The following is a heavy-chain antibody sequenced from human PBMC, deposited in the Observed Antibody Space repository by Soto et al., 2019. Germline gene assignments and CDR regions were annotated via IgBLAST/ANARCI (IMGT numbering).Heavy chain of an antibody. CDR1: GYTFTSYA. V-gene: IGHV1-3*05. D-gene: IGHD3-3*01. CDR2: INAGNGNT. J-gene: IGHJ5*02. CDR3: AIGYDFVSCPQDP. Sequence: QVQLVQSGAEEKKPGASVKVSCKASGYTFTSYAMHWVRQAPGQRLEWMGWINAGNGNTKYSQKFPGRVTITRDTSASTAYMELSSLRSEDTSVYYCAIGYDFVSCPQDPWGQGTLVTVSS.